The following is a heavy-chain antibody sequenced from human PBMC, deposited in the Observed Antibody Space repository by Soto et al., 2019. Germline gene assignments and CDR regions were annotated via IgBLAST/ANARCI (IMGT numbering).Heavy chain of an antibody. J-gene: IGHJ6*03. CDR2: IYYSGST. CDR1: GGSISSYY. D-gene: IGHD6-6*01. CDR3: GREKGSSSSGDYYYYYMDV. V-gene: IGHV4-59*12. Sequence: NPSETLSLTCTVSGGSISSYYWSWIRQPPGKGLEWIGYIYYSGSTNYNPSLKSRVTISVDTSKNQFSLKLSSVTAADTAVYYCGREKGSSSSGDYYYYYMDVWGKGTTVTVSS.